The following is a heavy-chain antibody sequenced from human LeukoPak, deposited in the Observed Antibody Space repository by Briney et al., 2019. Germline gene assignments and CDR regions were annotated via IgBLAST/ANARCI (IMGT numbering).Heavy chain of an antibody. Sequence: GGSLRLSCAASGFTFSSYGMHWVRQAPGKGLEWVSTISDSGGYTYYADSVKGRFSISRDNSKNTLYVQMNSLRAEDTAIYYCAKGVLGYSVPFLDCWGQGALVTVSS. J-gene: IGHJ4*02. CDR1: GFTFSSYG. V-gene: IGHV3-23*01. D-gene: IGHD3-10*02. CDR2: ISDSGGYT. CDR3: AKGVLGYSVPFLDC.